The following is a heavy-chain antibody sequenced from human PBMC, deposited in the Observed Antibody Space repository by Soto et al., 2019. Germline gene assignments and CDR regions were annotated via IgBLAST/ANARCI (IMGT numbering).Heavy chain of an antibody. Sequence: PGGSLRLSCAASGFTFSSYAMSWVRQAPGKGLEWVSAISGSGGSTYYADSVKGRFTISRDNSKNTLYLQMNSLRAEDTAVYYCAREIRNAYNQRDGLFWGQGTLVTVSS. V-gene: IGHV3-23*01. CDR2: ISGSGGST. J-gene: IGHJ4*02. CDR3: AREIRNAYNQRDGLF. CDR1: GFTFSSYA. D-gene: IGHD3-16*01.